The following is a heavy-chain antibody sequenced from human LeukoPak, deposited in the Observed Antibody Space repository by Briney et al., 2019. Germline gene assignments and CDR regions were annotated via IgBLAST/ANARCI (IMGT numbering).Heavy chain of an antibody. CDR3: AREVAVAGPQDY. Sequence: SQTLSLTFAISGDSVSSNSAAWNWIRQSPSRGLEWLGRTYYRSQWYNDYGKSVKSRITIIPDTSKNQFSLQLKSVTPEDTAVYFCAREVAVAGPQDYWGQGTLVTVSS. CDR1: GDSVSSNSAA. J-gene: IGHJ4*02. V-gene: IGHV6-1*01. D-gene: IGHD6-19*01. CDR2: TYYRSQWYN.